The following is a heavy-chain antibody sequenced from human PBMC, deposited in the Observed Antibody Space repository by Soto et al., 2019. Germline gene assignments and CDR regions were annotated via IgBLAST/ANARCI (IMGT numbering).Heavy chain of an antibody. CDR3: AHIPTYYHYDWFDP. J-gene: IGHJ5*02. Sequence: QITLKESGPTLVKPTQTLTLTCTFSGFSLTTRGVGVGWIRQPPGKALECLALIYWDDDKRYSPSLQSRLSITKDTSKNQVVLTMTNVDPVDTATYYCAHIPTYYHYDWFDPWGQGTLVSVSS. V-gene: IGHV2-5*02. D-gene: IGHD3-16*01. CDR1: GFSLTTRGVG. CDR2: IYWDDDK.